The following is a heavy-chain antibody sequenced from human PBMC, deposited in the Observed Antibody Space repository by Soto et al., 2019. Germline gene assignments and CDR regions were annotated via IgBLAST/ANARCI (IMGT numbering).Heavy chain of an antibody. CDR2: ISYDGSNK. V-gene: IGHV3-30*18. J-gene: IGHJ4*02. CDR1: GFTFSSYG. D-gene: IGHD3-16*02. Sequence: GGSLRLSCAASGFTFSSYGMHWVRQAPGKGLEWVAVISYDGSNKYYADSVKGRFTISRDNSKNTLYLQMNSLRAEDTAVYYCAKALHLGELSLPYDYWGQGTLVTVS. CDR3: AKALHLGELSLPYDY.